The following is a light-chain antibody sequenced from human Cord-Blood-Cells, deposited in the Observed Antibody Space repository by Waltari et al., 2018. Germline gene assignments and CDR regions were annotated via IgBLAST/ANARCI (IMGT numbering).Light chain of an antibody. CDR3: QQYNNWPPWT. Sequence: EIVMTQSPATLSVSPGERATLSCRARQSGSSNLAWYQQEPGQAPRLLIYGASTRATGIPARFSGSGSGTEFTLTISSLQSEDFAVYYCQQYNNWPPWTFGQGTKVEIK. CDR1: QSGSSN. V-gene: IGKV3-15*01. J-gene: IGKJ1*01. CDR2: GAS.